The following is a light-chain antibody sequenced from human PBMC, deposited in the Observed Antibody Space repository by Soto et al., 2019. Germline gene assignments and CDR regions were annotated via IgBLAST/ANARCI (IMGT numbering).Light chain of an antibody. CDR3: QHYDGSPRT. V-gene: IGKV3-20*01. Sequence: ETVLTQSPGTVSLSPGERATLSCTTSQSVRSNYLAWYQQKPGQAPRLLIYGVFSRATGLPDRFSGSGSGTDFTLTISGLEPEDCAVYYCQHYDGSPRTFGQGTKLEI. CDR2: GVF. CDR1: QSVRSNY. J-gene: IGKJ2*01.